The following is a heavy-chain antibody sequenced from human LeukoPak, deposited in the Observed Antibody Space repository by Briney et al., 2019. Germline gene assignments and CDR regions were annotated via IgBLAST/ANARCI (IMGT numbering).Heavy chain of an antibody. CDR2: ISGSGGST. CDR3: AKDPLVGATTGYFQH. V-gene: IGHV3-23*01. J-gene: IGHJ1*01. CDR1: RFTFSSYA. Sequence: GGPLRLSCAASRFTFSSYAMSWVRQAPGKGLEWVSAISGSGGSTYYADSVKGRFTISRDNSKNTLYLQMNSLRAEDTAVYYCAKDPLVGATTGYFQHWGQGTLVTVSS. D-gene: IGHD1-26*01.